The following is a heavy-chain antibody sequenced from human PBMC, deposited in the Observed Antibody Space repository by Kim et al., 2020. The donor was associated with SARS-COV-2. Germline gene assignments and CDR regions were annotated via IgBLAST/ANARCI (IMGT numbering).Heavy chain of an antibody. D-gene: IGHD2-15*01. CDR2: ISWNSGSI. CDR1: GFTFDDYA. J-gene: IGHJ4*02. CDR3: AKGLGYGGNRNRVLDY. Sequence: GGSLRLSCAASGFTFDDYAMHWVRQAPGKGLEWVSGISWNSGSIGYADSVKGRFTISRDNAKNSLYLQMNSLGAEDTALYYCAKGLGYGGNRNRVLDYWGQGTWVTVSS. V-gene: IGHV3-9*01.